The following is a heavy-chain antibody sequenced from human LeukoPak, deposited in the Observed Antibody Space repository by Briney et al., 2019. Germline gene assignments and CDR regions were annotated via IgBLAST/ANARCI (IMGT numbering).Heavy chain of an antibody. Sequence: SETLSLTCAVSGASISSGGYSWSWIRQPPGKGLEWTGYIYDSGSTYYNPSLKSRVTISVDRSKNQFSLKLSSVAAADTAVYYCARADYGGNGNFDFWGQGTLVTVSS. J-gene: IGHJ4*02. D-gene: IGHD4-23*01. V-gene: IGHV4-30-2*01. CDR3: ARADYGGNGNFDF. CDR2: IYDSGST. CDR1: GASISSGGYS.